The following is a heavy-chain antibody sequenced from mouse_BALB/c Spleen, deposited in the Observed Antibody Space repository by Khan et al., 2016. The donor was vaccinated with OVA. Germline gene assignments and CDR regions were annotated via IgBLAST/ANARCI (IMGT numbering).Heavy chain of an antibody. V-gene: IGHV1S135*01. CDR2: IDPFNGDT. J-gene: IGHJ3*01. D-gene: IGHD3-3*01. CDR3: ARGTFDY. CDR1: GYSFTSYY. Sequence: VQLQQSGPELMKPGASVNISCKASGYSFTSYYIHWVKQSPGKSLEWIGYIDPFNGDTDYNQKFKGKATLTVDKSSNTAYMHLSSLTSEDSAVFYCARGTFDYWGQGTLVTVTA.